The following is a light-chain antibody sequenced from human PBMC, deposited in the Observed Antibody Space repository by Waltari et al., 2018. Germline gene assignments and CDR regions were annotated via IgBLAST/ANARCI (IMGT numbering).Light chain of an antibody. CDR3: MQSTFWPT. V-gene: IGKV2-30*02. CDR2: KVS. Sequence: DVVMTQSPLSLPVTLGQPASISCRSSQSLVRSNGDPFLTWFQQRPGQSPRRLIYKVSNRDWRIPEKFSGSGSGTDFTLKISRVEAEDVGIYYCMQSTFWPTFGQGTKVEI. CDR1: QSLVRSNGDPF. J-gene: IGKJ1*01.